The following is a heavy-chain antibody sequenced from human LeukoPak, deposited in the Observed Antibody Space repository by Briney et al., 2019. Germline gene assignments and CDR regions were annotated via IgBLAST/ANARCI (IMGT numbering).Heavy chain of an antibody. Sequence: TGGSLRLSCAASGFTFSSYGMHWVRQAPGKGLEWVAVIWYDGSNKYYADSVKGRFTISRDNSKNTLYLQMNSLRAEDTAVYYCAREGSSGSLDAFDIWGQGTMVTVSS. CDR1: GFTFSSYG. J-gene: IGHJ3*02. V-gene: IGHV3-33*01. D-gene: IGHD3-22*01. CDR2: IWYDGSNK. CDR3: AREGSSGSLDAFDI.